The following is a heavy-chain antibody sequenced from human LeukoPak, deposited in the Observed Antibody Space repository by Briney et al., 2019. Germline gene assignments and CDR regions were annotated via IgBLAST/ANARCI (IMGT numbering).Heavy chain of an antibody. D-gene: IGHD5-24*01. Sequence: PGGSLRLSCAASGFTFSSYSMNWVRQAPGKGLEWVSYISSSSSTIYYADSVKGRFTISRDNAKNSLYLQMNSLRAEDTAVYYCARDSVEMATNAIDYWGQGTLVTVSS. V-gene: IGHV3-48*04. J-gene: IGHJ4*02. CDR3: ARDSVEMATNAIDY. CDR1: GFTFSSYS. CDR2: ISSSSSTI.